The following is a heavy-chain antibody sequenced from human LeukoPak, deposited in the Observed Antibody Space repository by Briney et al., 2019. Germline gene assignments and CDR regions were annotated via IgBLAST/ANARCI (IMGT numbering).Heavy chain of an antibody. D-gene: IGHD2-2*01. V-gene: IGHV4-34*01. CDR2: INHSGST. J-gene: IGHJ1*01. CDR1: GGSFSGYY. CDR3: ARGDQVVVVPAAPRPAEYFQH. Sequence: PSETLSLTCAVYGGSFSGYYWSWIRQPPGKGLEWIGEINHSGSTNYNPSLKSRVTISVDTSKNQFSLKLSSVTAADTAVYYCARGDQVVVVPAAPRPAEYFQHWGQGTLVTVSS.